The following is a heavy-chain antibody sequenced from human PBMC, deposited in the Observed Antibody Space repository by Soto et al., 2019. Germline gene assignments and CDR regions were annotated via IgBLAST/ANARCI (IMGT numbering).Heavy chain of an antibody. J-gene: IGHJ5*02. Sequence: QITLKESGPTLVKPTQTLTLTCTFSGFSLSTSGVGVGWIRQPPGKALEWLALIYWDDDKRYSPSLKSRLTITKDTSKNQVVLTMTNMDPVDKATYYCAHTGGYCSSTSCYLGDWFDPWGQGTLVTVSS. CDR1: GFSLSTSGVG. V-gene: IGHV2-5*02. CDR3: AHTGGYCSSTSCYLGDWFDP. CDR2: IYWDDDK. D-gene: IGHD2-2*01.